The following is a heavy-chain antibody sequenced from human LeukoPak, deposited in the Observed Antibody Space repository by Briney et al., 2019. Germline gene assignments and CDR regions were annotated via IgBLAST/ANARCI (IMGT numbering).Heavy chain of an antibody. CDR3: AMTHPLVRGPMNDYYYYYYMDV. D-gene: IGHD3-10*01. Sequence: GASVKVSCKASGGTFSSYAISWVRQAPGQGLEWMGGIIPIFGTANYAQKFQGRVTITADESTSTACMELSSLRSEDTAVYYCAMTHPLVRGPMNDYYYYYYMDVWGKGTTVTISS. CDR2: IIPIFGTA. V-gene: IGHV1-69*13. J-gene: IGHJ6*03. CDR1: GGTFSSYA.